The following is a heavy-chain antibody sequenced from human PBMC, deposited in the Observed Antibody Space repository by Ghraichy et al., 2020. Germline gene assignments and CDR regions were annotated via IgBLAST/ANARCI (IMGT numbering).Heavy chain of an antibody. CDR3: ARSRYYGSGSYYKRYYFDY. V-gene: IGHV4-34*01. CDR2: INHSGST. D-gene: IGHD3-10*01. J-gene: IGHJ4*02. Sequence: SQTLSLTCAVYGGSFSGYYWSWIRQPPGKGLEWIGEINHSGSTNYNPSLKSRVTISVDTSKNQFSLKLSSVTAADTAVYYCARSRYYGSGSYYKRYYFDYWGQGTLVTVSS. CDR1: GGSFSGYY.